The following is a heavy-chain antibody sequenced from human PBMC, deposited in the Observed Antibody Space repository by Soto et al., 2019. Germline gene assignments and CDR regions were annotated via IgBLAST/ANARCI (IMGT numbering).Heavy chain of an antibody. CDR1: GYTFTSYG. J-gene: IGHJ4*02. CDR2: ISAYNGNT. CDR3: ARDQDCGGGSCYFDY. V-gene: IGHV1-18*01. D-gene: IGHD2-15*01. Sequence: ASVKVSCKASGYTFTSYGISWVRQAPGQGLEWMGWISAYNGNTNYAQKLQGRVTMTTDTSTSTAYMELRSLRSDDTAVYYCARDQDCGGGSCYFDYWGQGTPVTVSS.